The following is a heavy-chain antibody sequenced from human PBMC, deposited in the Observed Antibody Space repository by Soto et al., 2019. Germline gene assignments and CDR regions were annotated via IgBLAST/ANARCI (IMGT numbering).Heavy chain of an antibody. CDR1: GGSFSGYY. V-gene: IGHV4-34*01. J-gene: IGHJ6*03. Sequence: SETLSLTCAVYGGSFSGYYWSWIRQPPGKGLEWIGEINHSGSTNYNPSLKSRVTISVDTSKNQFSLKLSSVTAADTAVYYCARGPRTLLRGYYYYYMDVWGKGTTVTVSS. CDR2: INHSGST. D-gene: IGHD2-15*01. CDR3: ARGPRTLLRGYYYYYMDV.